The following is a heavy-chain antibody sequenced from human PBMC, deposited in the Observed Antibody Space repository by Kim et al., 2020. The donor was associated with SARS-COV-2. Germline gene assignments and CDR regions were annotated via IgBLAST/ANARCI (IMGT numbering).Heavy chain of an antibody. V-gene: IGHV3-48*03. J-gene: IGHJ4*02. Sequence: YADPVRCRFNISRDNDKNSLYLQMNSLRAEDTAVYYCARGPNYSPFDYWGQGTLVTVSS. D-gene: IGHD4-4*01. CDR3: ARGPNYSPFDY.